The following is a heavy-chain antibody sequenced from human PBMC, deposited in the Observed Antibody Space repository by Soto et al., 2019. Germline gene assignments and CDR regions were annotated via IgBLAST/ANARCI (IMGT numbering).Heavy chain of an antibody. J-gene: IGHJ4*02. CDR2: IYYSGST. CDR3: ARSPLVGATIFDY. D-gene: IGHD1-26*01. Sequence: SETLSLTCTVSGGSISSYYWSWLRQPPGKGLEWIGYIYYSGSTNYNPSLKSRVTISVDTSKNQFSLKLSSVTAADTAVYYCARSPLVGATIFDYWGQGTLVTVSS. V-gene: IGHV4-59*08. CDR1: GGSISSYY.